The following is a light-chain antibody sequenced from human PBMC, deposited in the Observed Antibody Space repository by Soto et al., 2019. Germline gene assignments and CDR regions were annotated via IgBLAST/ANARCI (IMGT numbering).Light chain of an antibody. CDR3: SSYTSSSTS. CDR2: DVS. V-gene: IGLV2-14*01. Sequence: QSALTQPASVSGSPGQSITISCTGTSSDVGGYNYVSWYQQHPGKAPKLMIYDVSNRPSGVSNRFSGSKSGNTAFLTISGLQAEDEADYYCSSYTSSSTSFGTGTKVTVL. J-gene: IGLJ1*01. CDR1: SSDVGGYNY.